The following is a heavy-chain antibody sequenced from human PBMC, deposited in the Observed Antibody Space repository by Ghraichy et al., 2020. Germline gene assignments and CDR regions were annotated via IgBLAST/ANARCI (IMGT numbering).Heavy chain of an antibody. J-gene: IGHJ6*03. D-gene: IGHD5-18*01. CDR3: ARVPIRYSYGHAGNYYYMDV. CDR2: INPNSGGT. V-gene: IGHV1-2*02. Sequence: GWINPNSGGTNYAKKFQGRVTMTRDTSVSTAYMELRRLKSDDTAVYYCARVPIRYSYGHAGNYYYMDVWGKGTTVTVSS.